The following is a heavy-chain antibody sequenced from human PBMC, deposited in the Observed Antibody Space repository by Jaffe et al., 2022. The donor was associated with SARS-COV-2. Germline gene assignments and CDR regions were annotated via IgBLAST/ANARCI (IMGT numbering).Heavy chain of an antibody. Sequence: QVQLQESGPGLVKPSQTLSLTCTVSGGSISSGDYYWSWIRQPPGKGLEWIGYIYYSGSTYYNPSLKSRVTISVDTSKNQFSLKLSSVTAADTAVYYCAREWGKLDGDYFSTNWFDPWGQGTLVTVSS. CDR3: AREWGKLDGDYFSTNWFDP. J-gene: IGHJ5*02. CDR2: IYYSGST. D-gene: IGHD4-17*01. CDR1: GGSISSGDYY. V-gene: IGHV4-30-4*01.